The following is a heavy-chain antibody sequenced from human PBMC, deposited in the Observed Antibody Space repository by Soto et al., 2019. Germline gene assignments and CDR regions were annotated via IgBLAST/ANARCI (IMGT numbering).Heavy chain of an antibody. D-gene: IGHD2-15*01. CDR2: TYYRSKWYN. Sequence: PSQTLSLPCAISGDSVSSNSAAWNWIRQSPSRGLEWLGRTYYRSKWYNDYAVSVKSRITINPDTSKNQFSLQLNSVTPEDTAVYYCARGPQGYCSGGSCGMDVWGQGTTVTVSS. CDR3: ARGPQGYCSGGSCGMDV. V-gene: IGHV6-1*01. J-gene: IGHJ6*02. CDR1: GDSVSSNSAA.